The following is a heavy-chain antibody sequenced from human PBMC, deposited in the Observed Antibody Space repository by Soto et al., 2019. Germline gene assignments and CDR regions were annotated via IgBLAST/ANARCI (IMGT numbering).Heavy chain of an antibody. Sequence: GGSLRLSCAASGFTFSGSAMHWVRQASGKGLEWVGRIRSKANSYATAYAASVKGRFTISRDDSKNTAYLQMNSLKTEDTAVYYCIRVDTAMVPEPRYYYYYGMDVWGQGTTVTVSS. V-gene: IGHV3-73*01. D-gene: IGHD5-18*01. CDR3: IRVDTAMVPEPRYYYYYGMDV. CDR2: IRSKANSYAT. J-gene: IGHJ6*02. CDR1: GFTFSGSA.